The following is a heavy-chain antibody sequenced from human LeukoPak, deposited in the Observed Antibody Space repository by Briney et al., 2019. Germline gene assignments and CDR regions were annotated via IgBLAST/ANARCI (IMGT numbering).Heavy chain of an antibody. J-gene: IGHJ2*01. D-gene: IGHD2-15*01. CDR2: IKLDGSER. CDR3: ARDNRFCSGGTCNWYFDL. CDR1: GFTFSNYW. Sequence: GGSLRLSCAASGFTFSNYWMSWVRQAPGKGLEWVAKIKLDGSERDYVESLKGRFTISRDNGKNSLYLQVNTLRDEDTAVYYCARDNRFCSGGTCNWYFDLWGRGTLVAVSS. V-gene: IGHV3-7*01.